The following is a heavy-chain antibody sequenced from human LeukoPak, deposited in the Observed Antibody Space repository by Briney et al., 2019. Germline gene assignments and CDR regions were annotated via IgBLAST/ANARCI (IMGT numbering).Heavy chain of an antibody. V-gene: IGHV4-30-4*01. J-gene: IGHJ4*02. Sequence: TSSQTLSLTCTVSGGSISSGDYYWSWIRRPPGKGLEWIGYIYYSGRTYYNPSLKSRVTISADTSKNQFSLKLSSVTAADTAVYYCARATDVYSFDYWGQGTLVTVSS. CDR2: IYYSGRT. CDR1: GGSISSGDYY. CDR3: ARATDVYSFDY.